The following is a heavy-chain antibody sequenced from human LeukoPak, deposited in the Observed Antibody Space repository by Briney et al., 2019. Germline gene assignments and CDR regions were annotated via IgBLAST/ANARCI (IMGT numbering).Heavy chain of an antibody. V-gene: IGHV3-30*04. Sequence: GGSLRLSCAASGFTFSSYAMRWVRQAPGKGLEWVAVISYDGSNKYYADSVKGRFTISRDNSKNPLYLQMNSLRAEDTAVYYCARDLANYYDSGFYYYYGMDVWGQGTTVTVSS. CDR3: ARDLANYYDSGFYYYYGMDV. CDR1: GFTFSSYA. CDR2: ISYDGSNK. J-gene: IGHJ6*02. D-gene: IGHD3-22*01.